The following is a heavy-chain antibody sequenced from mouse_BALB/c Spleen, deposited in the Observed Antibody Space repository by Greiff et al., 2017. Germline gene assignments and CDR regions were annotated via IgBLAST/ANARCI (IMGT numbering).Heavy chain of an antibody. D-gene: IGHD2-2*01. J-gene: IGHJ4*01. CDR3: ARDGYDGYAMDY. V-gene: IGHV5-6-5*01. CDR2: ISSGGST. CDR1: GFTFSSYA. Sequence: EVNVVESGGGLVKPGGSLKLSCAASGFTFSSYAMSWVRQTPEKRLEWVASISSGGSTYYPDSVKGRFTISRDNARNILYLQMSSLRSEDTAMYYCARDGYDGYAMDYWGQGTSVTVSS.